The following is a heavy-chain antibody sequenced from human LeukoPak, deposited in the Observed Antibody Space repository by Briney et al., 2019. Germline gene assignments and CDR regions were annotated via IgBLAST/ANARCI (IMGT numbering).Heavy chain of an antibody. Sequence: GGSLRLSCAASGFTFSSYWMSWVRQAPGKGLEWVANIKQEGSEKYYVDSVKGRFTIPTDNTQNSLYLQMNSLRAEDTAVYYCAREAIAARNFDYWGQGTLVTVSS. D-gene: IGHD6-6*01. J-gene: IGHJ4*02. CDR1: GFTFSSYW. V-gene: IGHV3-7*01. CDR2: IKQEGSEK. CDR3: AREAIAARNFDY.